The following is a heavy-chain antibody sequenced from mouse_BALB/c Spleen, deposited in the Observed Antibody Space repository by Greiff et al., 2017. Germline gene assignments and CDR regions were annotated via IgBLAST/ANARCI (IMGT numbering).Heavy chain of an antibody. Sequence: VQLQQSGPGLVQPSQSLSITCTVSGFSLTSYGVHWVRQSPGKGLEWLGVIWSGGSTDYNAAFISRLSISKDNSKSQVFFKMNSLQANDTAIYYCARNLGDGYYDAMDYWGQGTSVTVSS. V-gene: IGHV2-2*02. J-gene: IGHJ4*01. CDR2: IWSGGST. CDR3: ARNLGDGYYDAMDY. D-gene: IGHD2-3*01. CDR1: GFSLTSYG.